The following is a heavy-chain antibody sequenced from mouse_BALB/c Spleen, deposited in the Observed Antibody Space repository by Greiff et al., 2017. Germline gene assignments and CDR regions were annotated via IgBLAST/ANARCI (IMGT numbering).Heavy chain of an antibody. D-gene: IGHD1-1*01. V-gene: IGHV5-12-2*01. CDR1: GFTFSSYT. CDR2: ISNGGGST. Sequence: EVKLMESGGGLVQPGGSLKLSCAASGFTFSSYTMSWVRQTPEKRLEWVAYISNGGGSTYYPDTVKGRFTISRDNAKNTLYLQMSSLKSEDTAMYYCARHGTTVYAMDYWGQGTSVTVSS. CDR3: ARHGTTVYAMDY. J-gene: IGHJ4*01.